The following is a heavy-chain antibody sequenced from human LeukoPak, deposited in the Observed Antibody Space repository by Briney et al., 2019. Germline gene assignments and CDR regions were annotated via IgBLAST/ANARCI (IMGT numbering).Heavy chain of an antibody. J-gene: IGHJ4*02. CDR1: GGSISSSSYS. CDR2: IYYSGTT. D-gene: IGHD3-3*01. Sequence: SETLSLTCTVSGGSISSSSYSWGWIRQPPGKGLEWIGSIYYSGTTYYNPSLKSRVTISVDTSKIQFSLKLSSAAATDTAVYFCAGLRFDFWSGYTHPYFDYWGQGTLVTVSS. CDR3: AGLRFDFWSGYTHPYFDY. V-gene: IGHV4-39*01.